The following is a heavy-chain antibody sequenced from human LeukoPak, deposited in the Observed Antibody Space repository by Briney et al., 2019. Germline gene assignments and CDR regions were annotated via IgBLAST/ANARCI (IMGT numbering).Heavy chain of an antibody. CDR2: ISYDGSNK. Sequence: GGSLRLPCAASGFTFSSYGMHRVRQAPGKGLEWVAVISYDGSNKYYADSVKGRFTISRDNSKNTLYLQMNSLRAEDTAVYYCAKDFRDIVVVPAGEDYYYGMDVWGQGTTVTVSS. D-gene: IGHD2-2*01. J-gene: IGHJ6*02. CDR1: GFTFSSYG. CDR3: AKDFRDIVVVPAGEDYYYGMDV. V-gene: IGHV3-30*18.